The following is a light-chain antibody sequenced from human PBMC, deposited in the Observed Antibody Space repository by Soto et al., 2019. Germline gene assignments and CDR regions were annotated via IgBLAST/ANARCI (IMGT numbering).Light chain of an antibody. CDR1: QSVSSN. J-gene: IGKJ1*01. V-gene: IGKV3-15*01. Sequence: EIVMTQSPATLSVSPGERATLSCRASQSVSSNLAWYQQKPGQAPRLLIYGASTRATGIPARFSGSGSGTECTLTIISLQSEDFAIYFCQQYNNWPPDRTFGQGTKVEIK. CDR3: QQYNNWPPDRT. CDR2: GAS.